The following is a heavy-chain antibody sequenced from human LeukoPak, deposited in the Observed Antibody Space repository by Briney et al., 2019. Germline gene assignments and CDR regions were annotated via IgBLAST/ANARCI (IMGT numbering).Heavy chain of an antibody. V-gene: IGHV3-23*01. J-gene: IGHJ3*02. CDR1: GFTFSSYA. D-gene: IGHD3-22*01. CDR3: AKGTAYTYYYDSSGPTGGAFDI. CDR2: ISGSGGST. Sequence: PGGSLRLSCAASGFTFSSYAMSWVRQAPGKGLEWVSAISGSGGSTYYADSVKGRFTISRDSSKNTLYLQMNSLRTEDTAVYYCAKGTAYTYYYDSSGPTGGAFDIWGQGTMVTVSS.